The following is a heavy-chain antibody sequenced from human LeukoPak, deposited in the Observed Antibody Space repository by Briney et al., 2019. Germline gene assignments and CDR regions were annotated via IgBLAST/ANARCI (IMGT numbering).Heavy chain of an antibody. CDR1: GGSISTYY. CDR2: MYISGET. J-gene: IGHJ4*02. Sequence: SETLSLTCTVSGGSISTYYWSWIRQPAGKGLEWIGRMYISGETNYNPSLKSRVTVSLDTSKNHFSLKLNSVAAADTAVYFCASGIQGAGNNYWGQGTLVTVSS. D-gene: IGHD6-19*01. CDR3: ASGIQGAGNNY. V-gene: IGHV4-4*07.